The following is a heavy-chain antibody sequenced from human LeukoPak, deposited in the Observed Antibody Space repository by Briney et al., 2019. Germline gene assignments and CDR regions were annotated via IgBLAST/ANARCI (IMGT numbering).Heavy chain of an antibody. J-gene: IGHJ4*02. Sequence: QSSETLSLTCTVSGGSISSYYWSWIRQPPGKGLEWIGYIYYSGSTNYNPSLKSRVTISVDTSKNQFSLKLSSVTAADTAVYYCARVTHYYDSSGYYSDYFDYWGQGTLVTVSS. V-gene: IGHV4-59*12. CDR3: ARVTHYYDSSGYYSDYFDY. CDR2: IYYSGST. D-gene: IGHD3-22*01. CDR1: GGSISSYY.